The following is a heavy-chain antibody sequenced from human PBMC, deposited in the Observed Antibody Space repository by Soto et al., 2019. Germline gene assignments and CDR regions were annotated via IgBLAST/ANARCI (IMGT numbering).Heavy chain of an antibody. CDR2: IYYSGST. CDR1: GGSISSYY. Sequence: SETLSLTCTVSGGSISSYYWSWIRHPPGKGLEWIGYIYYSGSTNYNPTLESRVTISVDTSKNQFSLKLSSVTAADTAVYYCARLQQLATSWFDPWGQGTLVTVSS. V-gene: IGHV4-59*01. J-gene: IGHJ5*02. D-gene: IGHD6-13*01. CDR3: ARLQQLATSWFDP.